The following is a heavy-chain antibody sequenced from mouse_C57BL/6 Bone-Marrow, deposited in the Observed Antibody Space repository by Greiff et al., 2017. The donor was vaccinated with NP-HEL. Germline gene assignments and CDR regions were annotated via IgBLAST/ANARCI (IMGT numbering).Heavy chain of an antibody. CDR1: GYTFTSYW. CDR2: IDPSDSYT. D-gene: IGHD1-1*01. CDR3: ARITTVVATDYFDY. Sequence: VQLQQPGAELVKPGASVKLSCKASGYTFTSYWMQWVKQRPGQGLEWIGEIDPSDSYTNYNQKFKGKATLTVDTSSSTASMHLSSLTSEDSAVYYCARITTVVATDYFDYWGQGTTLTVSS. V-gene: IGHV1-50*01. J-gene: IGHJ2*01.